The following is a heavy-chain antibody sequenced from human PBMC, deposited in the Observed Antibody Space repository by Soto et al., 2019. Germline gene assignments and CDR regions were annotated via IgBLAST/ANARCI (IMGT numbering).Heavy chain of an antibody. Sequence: QVQLQESGPELVKPSETLSLTCPVPGASISSNTWSWIRQPPGKGLEWIGYIYYSGSTNYNPSLKSRVTISVDTSKNQFSLKLSSVTAADTAVYYCARRYGGNFDYWGQGTLVTVSS. D-gene: IGHD3-16*01. CDR1: GASISSNT. CDR3: ARRYGGNFDY. CDR2: IYYSGST. V-gene: IGHV4-59*01. J-gene: IGHJ4*02.